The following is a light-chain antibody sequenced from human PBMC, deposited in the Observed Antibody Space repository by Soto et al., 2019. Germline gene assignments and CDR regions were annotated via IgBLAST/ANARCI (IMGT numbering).Light chain of an antibody. V-gene: IGLV1-47*01. CDR2: RNK. CDR3: AAWDDSQSGVL. CDR1: SSNIGANY. J-gene: IGLJ2*01. Sequence: QSVLTQPPSASGTPGQRVTISCSGSSSNIGANYVYWYQQLPGTTPKLLIYRNKQRPSGGPDRLSGSKSGTSASLAISRLRSEDEADYYCAAWDDSQSGVLFGGGTKQTVL.